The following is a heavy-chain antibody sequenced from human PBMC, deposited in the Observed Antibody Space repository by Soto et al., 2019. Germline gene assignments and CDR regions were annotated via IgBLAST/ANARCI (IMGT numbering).Heavy chain of an antibody. J-gene: IGHJ6*03. V-gene: IGHV4-39*01. CDR2: IYYSGST. CDR3: ARQVSGYDYAFYYYYYMDV. CDR1: GGSISSSSYY. Sequence: SDTLSLTCTVSGGSISSSSYYWGWIRQPPGKGLEWIGSIYYSGSTYYNPSLKSRVTISVDTSKNQFSLKLSSVAAADTAVYYCARQVSGYDYAFYYYYYMDVWGKGTTVTVSS. D-gene: IGHD5-12*01.